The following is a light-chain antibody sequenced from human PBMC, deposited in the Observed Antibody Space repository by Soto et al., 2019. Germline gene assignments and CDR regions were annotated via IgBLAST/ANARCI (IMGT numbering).Light chain of an antibody. Sequence: VLTQSPLSASVTVGQPASISCMTILSLVFRDGNTYLHWFQQRPGQSPRRLIENVSNRDSGVPDRFTGSGSGTDFTLEISRVEAEDVGMYYCMHSIDWPWTFGQGTKVDI. CDR1: LSLVFRDGNTY. V-gene: IGKV2-30*01. CDR2: NVS. J-gene: IGKJ1*01. CDR3: MHSIDWPWT.